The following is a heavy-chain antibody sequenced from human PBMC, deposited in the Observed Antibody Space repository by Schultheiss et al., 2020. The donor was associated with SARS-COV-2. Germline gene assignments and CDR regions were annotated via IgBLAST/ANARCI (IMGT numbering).Heavy chain of an antibody. D-gene: IGHD6-25*01. CDR1: GDSVSSGDYY. Sequence: ESLKISCTVSGDSVSSGDYYWSWIRQPPGKGLEWIGEINHSGSTNYNPSLKSRVTISVDTSKNQFSLKLSSVTAADTAVYYCARGGSAGGVDYWGQGTLVTVSS. V-gene: IGHV4-61*08. CDR2: INHSGST. J-gene: IGHJ4*02. CDR3: ARGGSAGGVDY.